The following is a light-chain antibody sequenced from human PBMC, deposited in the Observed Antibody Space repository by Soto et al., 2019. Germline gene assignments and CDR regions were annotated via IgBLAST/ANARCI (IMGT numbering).Light chain of an antibody. CDR3: LQYGSSPPWT. CDR1: QSVSSSY. V-gene: IGKV3-20*01. Sequence: EIVLTQSPGTLSLSPGERATLSCRASQSVSSSYLAWYQQKPGQAPRLLLYGASSRATGISDRFSGSGSGTDFTLTICRLEPEDFAVYYCLQYGSSPPWTFGQGTKVEIK. CDR2: GAS. J-gene: IGKJ1*01.